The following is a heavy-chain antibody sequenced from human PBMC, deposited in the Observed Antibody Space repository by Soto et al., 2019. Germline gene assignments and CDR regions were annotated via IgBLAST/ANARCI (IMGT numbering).Heavy chain of an antibody. CDR3: ARDPLNYDFWSGYSLGY. CDR1: GFTFSSYW. J-gene: IGHJ4*02. CDR2: INSDGSST. V-gene: IGHV3-74*01. Sequence: EVQLVESGGGLVQPGGSLRLSCAASGFTFSSYWMHWVRQAPGKGLVWVSRINSDGSSTSYADSVKGRFTISRDNAKNTLYLQMNSLRAEDTAVYYCARDPLNYDFWSGYSLGYWGQGTLVTVSS. D-gene: IGHD3-3*01.